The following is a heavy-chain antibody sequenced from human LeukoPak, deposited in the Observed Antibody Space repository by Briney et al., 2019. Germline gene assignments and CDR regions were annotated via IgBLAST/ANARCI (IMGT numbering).Heavy chain of an antibody. CDR2: IYYSGST. V-gene: IGHV4-59*12. J-gene: IGHJ4*02. D-gene: IGHD5-24*01. CDR1: GDSINSYY. CDR3: AREVSLAGWDY. Sequence: PSETLSLTCSVSGDSINSYYWSWIRQPPGKGLEWIGYIYYSGSTKYNPSLKSRVTMSVDTSKNQFSLKLSSVTAADTAVYYCAREVSLAGWDYWGQGTLVTVSS.